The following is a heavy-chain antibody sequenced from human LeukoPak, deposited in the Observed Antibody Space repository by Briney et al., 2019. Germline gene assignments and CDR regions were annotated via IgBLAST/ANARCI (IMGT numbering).Heavy chain of an antibody. CDR2: INHSGST. CDR3: AREMVSSFDY. J-gene: IGHJ4*02. V-gene: IGHV4-34*01. D-gene: IGHD2-8*01. CDR1: GGSFSGYY. Sequence: SETLSLTCAVYGGSFSGYYWSWIRQPPGKGLEWIGEINHSGSTNYNPSLKSRVTISVDTSKNQFSLKLSSVTPEDTAVYYCAREMVSSFDYWGQGTLVTVSS.